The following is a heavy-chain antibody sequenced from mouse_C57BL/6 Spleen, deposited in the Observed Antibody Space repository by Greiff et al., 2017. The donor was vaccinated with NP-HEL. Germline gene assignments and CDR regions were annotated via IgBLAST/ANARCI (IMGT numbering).Heavy chain of an antibody. D-gene: IGHD1-1*01. J-gene: IGHJ3*01. Sequence: VQLQESGAELARPGASVKLSCKASGYTFTSYGISWVKQRTGQGLEWIGEIYPRSGNTYYNEKFKGKATLTADKSSSTAYMELRSLTSEDSAVYFCGADYGSEAWFAYWGQGTLVTVSA. CDR3: GADYGSEAWFAY. CDR2: IYPRSGNT. CDR1: GYTFTSYG. V-gene: IGHV1-81*01.